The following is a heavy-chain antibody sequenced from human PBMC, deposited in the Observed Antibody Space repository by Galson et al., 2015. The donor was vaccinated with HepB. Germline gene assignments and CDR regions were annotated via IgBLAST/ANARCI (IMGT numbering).Heavy chain of an antibody. D-gene: IGHD3-10*01. CDR2: IKEDGSDQ. Sequence: SLRLSCAASGFTFSIYWINWVRQAPGKGLEWVANIKEDGSDQKYVDSVKGRFTISRDNAKKSVFLQMNSLRAEDTAVYYCARDYGGVWGQGTTVTVSS. CDR1: GFTFSIYW. J-gene: IGHJ6*02. CDR3: ARDYGGV. V-gene: IGHV3-7*03.